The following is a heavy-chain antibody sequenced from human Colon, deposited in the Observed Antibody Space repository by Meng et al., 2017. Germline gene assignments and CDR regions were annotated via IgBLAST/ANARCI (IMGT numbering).Heavy chain of an antibody. V-gene: IGHV3-74*01. D-gene: IGHD6-13*01. CDR2: INSDGSTI. CDR3: ARDRSIAAAGIDH. Sequence: VRLWGLGGGLVQPGGSLRLSCAASGFSFSSFWMHWVRQAPGKGLVWVSRINSDGSTINYADSVKGRFTISRDNAKNTLYLQMNGLRAEDTAVYYCARDRSIAAAGIDHWGQGTLVTVSS. CDR1: GFSFSSFW. J-gene: IGHJ4*02.